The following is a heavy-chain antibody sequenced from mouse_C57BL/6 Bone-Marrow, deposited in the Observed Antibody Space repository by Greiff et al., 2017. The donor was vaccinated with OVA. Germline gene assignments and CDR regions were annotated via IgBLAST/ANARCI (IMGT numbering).Heavy chain of an antibody. D-gene: IGHD1-1*01. Sequence: VQLQQPGAELMKPGASVKLSCKATGYTFTGYWIEWVKQRPGHGLEWIGEILPGSGSTNYNEKFKGKATFTADTSSNTAYMQLSSLTTEDSAIYYCARRAPLATVVAPRFAYWGQGTLVTVSA. CDR1: GYTFTGYW. CDR3: ARRAPLATVVAPRFAY. CDR2: ILPGSGST. V-gene: IGHV1-9*01. J-gene: IGHJ3*01.